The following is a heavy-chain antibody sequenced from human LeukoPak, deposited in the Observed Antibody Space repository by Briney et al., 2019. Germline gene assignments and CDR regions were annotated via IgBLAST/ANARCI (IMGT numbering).Heavy chain of an antibody. J-gene: IGHJ4*02. D-gene: IGHD2-2*01. CDR1: GYSISSGYY. CDR2: IYHSGST. CDR3: ARDAGYCSSTSCLDDGY. V-gene: IGHV4-38-2*02. Sequence: KPSETLSLTCTVSGYSISSGYYWGWIRQPPGKGLEWIGSIYHSGSTNYNPSLKSRVTISVDTSKNQFSLKLSSVTAADTAVYYCARDAGYCSSTSCLDDGYWGQGTLVTVSS.